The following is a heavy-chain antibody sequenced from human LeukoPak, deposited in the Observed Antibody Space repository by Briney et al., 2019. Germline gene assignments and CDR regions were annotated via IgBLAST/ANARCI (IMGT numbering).Heavy chain of an antibody. J-gene: IGHJ4*02. V-gene: IGHV3-7*05. Sequence: GGSLRLSCAASGFSFSTYWMTWVRQATGKGLEWLANIKEDGSEKNYVDSVKGRFDISRDNARNSLYLQMNVLRGEDTAVYYCAISTAGHPYYFDYWGQGTLVIVSS. CDR2: IKEDGSEK. CDR3: AISTAGHPYYFDY. D-gene: IGHD1-1*01. CDR1: GFSFSTYW.